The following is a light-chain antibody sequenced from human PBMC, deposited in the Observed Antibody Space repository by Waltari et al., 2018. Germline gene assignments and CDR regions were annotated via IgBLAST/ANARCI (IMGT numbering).Light chain of an antibody. CDR3: QQYYTVPVS. J-gene: IGKJ3*01. CDR2: GAS. CDR1: QTVLDTSNNKNY. Sequence: DIVMTQSPDPLAVSLGGRATINCKSSQTVLDTSNNKNYLAWYQQKSGQPPKVLVYGASTRESGVPDRFSGGGSGTDFTLTIDSLQADDVAIYYCQQYYTVPVSFGPGTTVDLK. V-gene: IGKV4-1*01.